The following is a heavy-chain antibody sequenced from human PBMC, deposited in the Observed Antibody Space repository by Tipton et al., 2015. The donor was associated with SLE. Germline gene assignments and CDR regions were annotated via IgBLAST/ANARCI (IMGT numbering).Heavy chain of an antibody. V-gene: IGHV4-61*05. D-gene: IGHD2-2*01. Sequence: TLSLTCTVSGGSISSSRFYWGWLRQPPGKGLEWIGYISYSGSTNYNPSLKSRVTISVDTSKNQFSLKLSSVTAADTAVYYCARVPAVYYYYMDVWGKGTTVTVSS. CDR2: ISYSGST. CDR3: ARVPAVYYYYMDV. J-gene: IGHJ6*03. CDR1: GGSISSSRFY.